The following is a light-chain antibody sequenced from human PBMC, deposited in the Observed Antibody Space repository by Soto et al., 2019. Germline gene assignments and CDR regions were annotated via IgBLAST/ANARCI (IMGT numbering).Light chain of an antibody. J-gene: IGKJ3*01. Sequence: LKLSLATLSLTPGEGATLSCRASQSISSSYLAWYQQKPGQAPRLLIYGASRRATGIPDRFSGRESGTDFTLTITTLEPEDSTVYFCQLSAILPYTFGEGGIVDIK. V-gene: IGKV3-20*01. CDR2: GAS. CDR3: QLSAILPYT. CDR1: QSISSSY.